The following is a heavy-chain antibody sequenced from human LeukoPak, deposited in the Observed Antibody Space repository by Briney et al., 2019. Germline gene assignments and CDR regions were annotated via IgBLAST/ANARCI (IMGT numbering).Heavy chain of an antibody. Sequence: GGSLRLSCAASGFTFSNYWMTWVRQAPGKGLEWVANVKQDGSEKYYVDSVKGRFTISRDNAKNSLYLQMNSLRAEDTAVYYCARSTYGGYDYFDYWGQGTLVTVSS. D-gene: IGHD5-12*01. J-gene: IGHJ4*02. CDR1: GFTFSNYW. V-gene: IGHV3-7*04. CDR3: ARSTYGGYDYFDY. CDR2: VKQDGSEK.